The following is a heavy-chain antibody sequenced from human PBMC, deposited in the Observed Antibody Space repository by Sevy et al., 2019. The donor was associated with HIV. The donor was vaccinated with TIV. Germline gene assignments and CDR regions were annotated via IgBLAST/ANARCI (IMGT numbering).Heavy chain of an antibody. V-gene: IGHV1-46*01. Sequence: ASVKVSCKASGYTFTSYYMHWVRQAPGQGLEWMGIINPSDGGTSYAQKFQGRVTMTTDTSTSTVYMELSSLRSEDTAVDYCASPPSCSGGSCVTSDLYCFDYWGQGTLVTVSS. D-gene: IGHD2-15*01. CDR2: INPSDGGT. CDR1: GYTFTSYY. J-gene: IGHJ4*02. CDR3: ASPPSCSGGSCVTSDLYCFDY.